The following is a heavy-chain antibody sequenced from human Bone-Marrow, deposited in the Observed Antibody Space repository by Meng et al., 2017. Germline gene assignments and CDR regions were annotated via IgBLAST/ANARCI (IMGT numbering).Heavy chain of an antibody. J-gene: IGHJ4*02. CDR3: ASRAIDIAATDYFDY. CDR1: GYTFTSYY. Sequence: ASVKVSCKASGYTFTSYYMHWVRQAPGQGLEWMGIINPSGGSTSYAQNFQGRVTMTRDTSTSTVYMELSSLRSEDTAVYYCASRAIDIAATDYFDYWGQGTLVTVSS. CDR2: INPSGGST. D-gene: IGHD2-15*01. V-gene: IGHV1-46*01.